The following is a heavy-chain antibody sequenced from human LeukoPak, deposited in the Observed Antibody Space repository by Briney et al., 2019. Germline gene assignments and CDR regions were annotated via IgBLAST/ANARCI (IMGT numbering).Heavy chain of an antibody. J-gene: IGHJ4*02. V-gene: IGHV4-34*01. CDR3: ARGRSGYSYGPRFDY. CDR1: GGSFSGYY. CDR2: INHSGST. D-gene: IGHD5-18*01. Sequence: SETLSLTCAVYGGSFSGYYWSWIRQPPGMGLEWIGEINHSGSTNYNPSLKSRVTISVDTSKNQFSLKLSSVTAADTAVYYCARGRSGYSYGPRFDYWGQGTLVTVSS.